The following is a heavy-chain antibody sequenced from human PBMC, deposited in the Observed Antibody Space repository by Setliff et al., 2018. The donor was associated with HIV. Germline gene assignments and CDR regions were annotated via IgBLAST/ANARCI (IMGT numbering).Heavy chain of an antibody. Sequence: SVKVSCKASGGTFRRSAVSWVRQAPGRGLEWMGGIIPMFGTTNFAQKFQDRVTITADESTSTVYMELSSLRSEDTAVYYCATAGEMATIGYYYYYLGVWGEGTTVTVSS. CDR3: ATAGEMATIGYYYYYLGV. D-gene: IGHD3-10*01. V-gene: IGHV1-69*13. J-gene: IGHJ6*03. CDR1: GGTFRRSA. CDR2: IIPMFGTT.